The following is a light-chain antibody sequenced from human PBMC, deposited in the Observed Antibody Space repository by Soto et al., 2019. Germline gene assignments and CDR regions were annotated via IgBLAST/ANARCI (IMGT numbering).Light chain of an antibody. CDR3: CSYAGSSTAI. CDR1: SSDVGSDNL. CDR2: EGS. V-gene: IGLV2-23*01. J-gene: IGLJ2*01. Sequence: QSALTQPASVSGTPGQSITISCTGTSSDVGSDNLVSWYQQHPGKAPKLMIYEGSKRPSGVSNRFSGSKSGNTASLTISGLQAEDEAAYYCCSYAGSSTAIFGGGTKVTVL.